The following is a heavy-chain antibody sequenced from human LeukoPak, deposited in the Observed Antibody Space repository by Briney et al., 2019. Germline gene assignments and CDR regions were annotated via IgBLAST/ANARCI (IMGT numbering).Heavy chain of an antibody. V-gene: IGHV3-33*01. J-gene: IGHJ3*02. CDR3: ARDVGSSAFDI. Sequence: PGGSLRLSCVASGFTFSSSGMHWVRQAPGKGLEWVAVIWSDGSKWIYADSVKGRFTISRDNSKNTLYLQMNSLRAEDTAMYSCARDVGSSAFDIWGRGTMVTVSS. D-gene: IGHD1-26*01. CDR2: IWSDGSKW. CDR1: GFTFSSSG.